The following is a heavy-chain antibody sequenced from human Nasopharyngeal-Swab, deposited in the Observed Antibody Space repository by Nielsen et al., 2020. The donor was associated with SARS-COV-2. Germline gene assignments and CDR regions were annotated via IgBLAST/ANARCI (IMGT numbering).Heavy chain of an antibody. D-gene: IGHD3-10*01. CDR2: ISSSGSTI. Sequence: GESLKISCAASGFTFSSYEMNWVRQAPGKGLEWVSYISSSGSTIYYADSVKGRFTISRDNAKNSLYLQMNSLRAEDTAAYYCARGGMVRGVIITYYYYGMDVWGQGTTVTVSS. CDR1: GFTFSSYE. V-gene: IGHV3-48*03. CDR3: ARGGMVRGVIITYYYYGMDV. J-gene: IGHJ6*02.